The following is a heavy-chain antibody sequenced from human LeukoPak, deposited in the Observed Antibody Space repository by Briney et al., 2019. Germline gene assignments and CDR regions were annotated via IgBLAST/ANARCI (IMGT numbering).Heavy chain of an antibody. CDR3: ARGALGWYGGFDL. CDR2: INHSGST. J-gene: IGHJ4*02. Sequence: SETLSLTCAVYSGSFSGYSWTWIRQPPEKGLEWIGEINHSGSTNYNPSLTSRVTIAVDTSKNQFSLKLNSVTAADTAVYFCARGALGWYGGFDLWGQGTLVTVSS. V-gene: IGHV4-34*01. CDR1: SGSFSGYS. D-gene: IGHD6-19*01.